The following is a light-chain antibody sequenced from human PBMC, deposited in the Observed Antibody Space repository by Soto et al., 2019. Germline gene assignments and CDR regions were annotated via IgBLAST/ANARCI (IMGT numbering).Light chain of an antibody. V-gene: IGLV2-8*01. CDR3: SSYAGSNNFI. J-gene: IGLJ2*01. CDR1: SSDVGGFNY. CDR2: EVT. Sequence: QSVLTQPPSASGSPGQSVTISCTGTSSDVGGFNYVSWYQQHPGKAPKLVIYEVTRRPSGVPDRFSASKSGNTASLTVSGLQAEDEAEYYCSSYAGSNNFIFGGGTKVTVL.